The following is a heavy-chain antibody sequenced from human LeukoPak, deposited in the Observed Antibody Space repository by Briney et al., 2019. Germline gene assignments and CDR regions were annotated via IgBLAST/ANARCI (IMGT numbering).Heavy chain of an antibody. J-gene: IGHJ4*02. Sequence: SETLSLTCTVSGGSISSSSYYWGWIRQPPGKGLEWIGSIYYSGSTYYNPSLKSRVTISVDTSKNQFSLKLSSVTAADTAVYYCASQYSSSWYYYDSSGYGDYWGQGTLVTVSS. CDR1: GGSISSSSYY. CDR2: IYYSGST. V-gene: IGHV4-39*01. CDR3: ASQYSSSWYYYDSSGYGDY. D-gene: IGHD3-22*01.